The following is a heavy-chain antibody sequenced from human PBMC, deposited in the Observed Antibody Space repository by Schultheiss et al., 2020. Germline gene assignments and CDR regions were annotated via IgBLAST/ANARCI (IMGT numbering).Heavy chain of an antibody. CDR3: ARDDPHLINAFDI. CDR1: GFTFSSYW. J-gene: IGHJ3*02. V-gene: IGHV3-74*01. Sequence: GESLKISCAASGFTFSSYWMHWVRQAPGKGLVWVSRINSDGSSTSYADSVKGRFTISRDNAKNTLYLQMNSLRAEDTAVYYCARDDPHLINAFDIWGQGTMVTVSS. CDR2: INSDGSST.